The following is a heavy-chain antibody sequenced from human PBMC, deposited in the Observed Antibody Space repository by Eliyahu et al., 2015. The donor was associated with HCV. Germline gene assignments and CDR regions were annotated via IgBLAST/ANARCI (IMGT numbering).Heavy chain of an antibody. CDR3: AREPTMVRGYYYYGMDV. J-gene: IGHJ6*02. CDR2: INPSGGST. Sequence: QVQLVQSGAEVKKPGASVKVSCKASGYTFTSYYMHWVRQAPGQGLEWMGIINPSGGSTSYAQKFQGRVTMTRDTSTSTVYMELSSLRSEDTAVYYCAREPTMVRGYYYYGMDVWGQGTTVTVSS. CDR1: GYTFTSYY. V-gene: IGHV1-46*01. D-gene: IGHD3-10*01.